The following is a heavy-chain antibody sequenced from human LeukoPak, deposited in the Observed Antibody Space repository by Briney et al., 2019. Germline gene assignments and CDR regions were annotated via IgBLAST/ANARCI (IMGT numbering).Heavy chain of an antibody. CDR1: GFTFSSYA. Sequence: GGSLRLSCAASGFTFSSYAMSWVRQAPGKGLEWVSAIGGSGGSTYYADSVKGRFTISRDNSKNTLYLQMNSLRAEDTAVYYCAKEEGYYYDSGGYYVEYFQHWGQGTLVTVSS. J-gene: IGHJ1*01. CDR3: AKEEGYYYDSGGYYVEYFQH. CDR2: IGGSGGST. D-gene: IGHD3-22*01. V-gene: IGHV3-23*01.